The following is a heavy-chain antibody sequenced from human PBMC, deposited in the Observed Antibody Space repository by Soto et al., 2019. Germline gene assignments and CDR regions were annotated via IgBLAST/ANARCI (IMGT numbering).Heavy chain of an antibody. Sequence: GGSLRLSCAASGFTFSSYWMSWVRQAPGKGLEWVANIKQDGSEKYYVDSVKGRFTISRDNAKNSLYLQMNSLRAEDTAVYYCARDAAFLGYCSSTSCAADDAFDIWGQGTMVTVSS. V-gene: IGHV3-7*05. CDR3: ARDAAFLGYCSSTSCAADDAFDI. CDR2: IKQDGSEK. CDR1: GFTFSSYW. J-gene: IGHJ3*02. D-gene: IGHD2-2*01.